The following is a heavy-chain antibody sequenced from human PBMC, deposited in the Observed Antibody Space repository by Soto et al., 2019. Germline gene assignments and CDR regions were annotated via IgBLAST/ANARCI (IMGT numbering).Heavy chain of an antibody. D-gene: IGHD4-17*01. CDR3: ARDSFISTTVVIDHYLLAV. V-gene: IGHV4-39*07. CDR1: GGSISSSSYY. J-gene: IGHJ6*02. Sequence: SSETLSLTCTVSGGSISSSSYYWGWIRQPPGKGLEWIGSIYYSGNTYYNPSLKSRVTISVDTAKNQFSLKLSSVTAADTAVYYCARDSFISTTVVIDHYLLAVCGQGSSVPGSS. CDR2: IYYSGNT.